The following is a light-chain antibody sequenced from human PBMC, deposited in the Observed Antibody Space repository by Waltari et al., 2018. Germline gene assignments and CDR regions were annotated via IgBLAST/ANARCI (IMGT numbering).Light chain of an antibody. CDR3: QQYGNSPWIT. Sequence: EIVLTQSPGTLSLSPGERATLSCRASQTIANNYLAWYQQRPGQAPRLLIYGASSRATGIPDRFSGSGSGTDFTLTIHRLGPEDCAVYYCQQYGNSPWITFGGGTKVDI. CDR1: QTIANNY. CDR2: GAS. V-gene: IGKV3-20*01. J-gene: IGKJ4*01.